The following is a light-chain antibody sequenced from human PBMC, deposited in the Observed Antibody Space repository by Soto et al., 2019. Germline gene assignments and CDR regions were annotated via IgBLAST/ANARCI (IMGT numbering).Light chain of an antibody. Sequence: EIVLTQSASTLSSFPGDRVTLSCRASQSVSSYLAWYQQKPGQAPRLLIYDASNRATGIPARFSGGATGTESTLTISSLKSEDFAVYFCQQYYDWYTFGQGTKVDIK. CDR3: QQYYDWYT. J-gene: IGKJ2*01. CDR1: QSVSSY. V-gene: IGKV3-11*01. CDR2: DAS.